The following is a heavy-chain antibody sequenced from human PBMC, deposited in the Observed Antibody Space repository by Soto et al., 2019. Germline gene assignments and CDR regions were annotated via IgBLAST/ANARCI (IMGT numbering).Heavy chain of an antibody. V-gene: IGHV4-39*01. J-gene: IGHJ4*02. D-gene: IGHD6-13*01. Sequence: PSETLSLTWTVSGGSISSSSYSWGWIRQPPGKGLEWIGSIYYSGSTHYSPSLKSRIIMSIDTSTNQFSLKLTSVTAADTAVYYCTRHEGGAAADRPLDYWGQGTLVTVSS. CDR1: GGSISSSSYS. CDR2: IYYSGST. CDR3: TRHEGGAAADRPLDY.